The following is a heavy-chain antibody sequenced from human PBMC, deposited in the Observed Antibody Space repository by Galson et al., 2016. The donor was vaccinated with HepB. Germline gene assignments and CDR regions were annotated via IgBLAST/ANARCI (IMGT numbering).Heavy chain of an antibody. CDR3: ARGPSSTRTFDY. J-gene: IGHJ4*02. V-gene: IGHV1-18*01. CDR2: ISAYNGNT. Sequence: SVKVSCKASGYTFTSYGITWVRQAPGQGLEWMGWISAYNGNTNYAQKLQGRVTMTTDTSTSTAYMELRSLRSDDTAVYCCARGPSSTRTFDYWGQGTLVTVSS. CDR1: GYTFTSYG. D-gene: IGHD2-2*01.